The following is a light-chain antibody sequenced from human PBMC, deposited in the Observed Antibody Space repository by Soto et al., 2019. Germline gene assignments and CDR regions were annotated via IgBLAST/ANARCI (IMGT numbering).Light chain of an antibody. J-gene: IGKJ3*01. Sequence: DIQMTPSPSSVSASVGDTINITCRARQDIKKWLAWYQQKPGKAPKVLIYAASNLDSGVSSRFSGSGSGTEFSLTIRSLQTEDCATSFCHQDSSFPYTFGPGTKVDIK. CDR1: QDIKKW. V-gene: IGKV1-12*01. CDR3: HQDSSFPYT. CDR2: AAS.